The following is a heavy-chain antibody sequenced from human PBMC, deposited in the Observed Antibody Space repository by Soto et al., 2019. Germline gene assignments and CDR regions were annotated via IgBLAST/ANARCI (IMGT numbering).Heavy chain of an antibody. V-gene: IGHV4-59*01. D-gene: IGHD6-13*01. J-gene: IGHJ4*02. Sequence: SDTLSLTCTVSGGSISSYYWGWIRQPPGKGLEWIGYIYYSGSTNYNPSLKSRVTISVDTSKNQFSLKLSSVTAADTAVYYCARYSSSWLYYFDYWGQGTLVTVSS. CDR1: GGSISSYY. CDR3: ARYSSSWLYYFDY. CDR2: IYYSGST.